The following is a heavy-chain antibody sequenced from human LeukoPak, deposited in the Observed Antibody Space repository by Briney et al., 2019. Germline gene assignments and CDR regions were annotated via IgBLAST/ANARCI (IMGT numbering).Heavy chain of an antibody. CDR2: MNPNSGNT. J-gene: IGHJ3*02. V-gene: IGHV1-8*01. CDR1: GYTFTSYD. Sequence: ASVKVSCKASGYTFTSYDINWVRQATGQGLEWMGWMNPNSGNTVYAQKCQGRVTMTRNTSISTAYMELSSLRSEDTAVYYCVRGLIAAAGTSDAFDIWGQGTMVTVSS. CDR3: VRGLIAAAGTSDAFDI. D-gene: IGHD6-13*01.